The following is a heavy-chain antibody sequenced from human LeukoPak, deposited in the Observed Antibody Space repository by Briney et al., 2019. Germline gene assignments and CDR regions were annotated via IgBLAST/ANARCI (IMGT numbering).Heavy chain of an antibody. Sequence: ASVKVSCKASGYTFTGYYMHWVRQAPGQGLEWMGWINPNSGGTNYAQKFQGRVTMTRDTSISTAYMELSSLRSEDTAVYYCARSYGSGSHTGYYYYYYMDVWGKGTTVTISS. V-gene: IGHV1-2*02. D-gene: IGHD3-10*01. CDR3: ARSYGSGSHTGYYYYYYMDV. J-gene: IGHJ6*03. CDR1: GYTFTGYY. CDR2: INPNSGGT.